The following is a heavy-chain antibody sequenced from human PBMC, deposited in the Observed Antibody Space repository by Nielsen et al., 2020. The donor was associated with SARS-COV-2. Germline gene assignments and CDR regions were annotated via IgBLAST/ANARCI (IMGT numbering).Heavy chain of an antibody. CDR3: ARENKVEDDYTTKDY. V-gene: IGHV7-4-1*02. CDR1: GYTFTSYA. CDR2: INTNTGNP. Sequence: GESLKISCKASGYTFTSYAMNWVRQAPGQGLEWMGWINTNTGNPTYAQGFTGRFVFSLDTSVSTAYLQISSLKAEDTAVYYCARENKVEDDYTTKDYWGQGTLVTVSS. J-gene: IGHJ4*02. D-gene: IGHD2-2*02.